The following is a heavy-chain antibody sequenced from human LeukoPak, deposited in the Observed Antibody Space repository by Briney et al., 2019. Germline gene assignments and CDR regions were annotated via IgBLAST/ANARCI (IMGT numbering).Heavy chain of an antibody. V-gene: IGHV3-33*01. Sequence: GGSLRLSCAASGFTFSSHGMHWVRQAPGKGLEWVAVIWYDGSNKFYAGSVRGRFTISRDNSKNTLYVQMNSLRAEDTAVYYCARGRGSGWYDAFDIWGQGTMVTVSS. CDR2: IWYDGSNK. CDR3: ARGRGSGWYDAFDI. D-gene: IGHD6-19*01. J-gene: IGHJ3*02. CDR1: GFTFSSHG.